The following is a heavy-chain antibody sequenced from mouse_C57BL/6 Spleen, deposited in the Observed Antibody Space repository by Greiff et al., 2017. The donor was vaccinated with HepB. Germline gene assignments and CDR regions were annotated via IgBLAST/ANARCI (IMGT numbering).Heavy chain of an antibody. V-gene: IGHV5-4*01. CDR3: AMVGSMRSYYSMYY. Sequence: EVQLVESGGGLVKPGGSLKLSCAASGFTFSSYAMSWVRQTPEKRLEWVATISDGGSYTYYPENVKGRFTISRDNAKNNLYLQMSHLKSEDTARYYCAMVGSMRSYYSMYYWGQGTAVTVSS. CDR1: GFTFSSYA. CDR2: ISDGGSYT. D-gene: IGHD2-3*01. J-gene: IGHJ4*01.